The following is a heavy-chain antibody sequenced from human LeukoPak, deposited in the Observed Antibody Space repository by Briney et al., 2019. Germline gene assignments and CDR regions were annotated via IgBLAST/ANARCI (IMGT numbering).Heavy chain of an antibody. CDR3: ARGLYDFWSGRRFGMDV. CDR2: INHSGST. J-gene: IGHJ6*02. Sequence: KPSETLSLTCAVYGGSFSGYYWSWIRQPPGKGLEWIGEINHSGSTNYNPSLKSQVTISVDTSKNQFSLKLSSVTAADTAVYYCARGLYDFWSGRRFGMDVWGQGTTVTVSS. V-gene: IGHV4-34*01. D-gene: IGHD3-3*01. CDR1: GGSFSGYY.